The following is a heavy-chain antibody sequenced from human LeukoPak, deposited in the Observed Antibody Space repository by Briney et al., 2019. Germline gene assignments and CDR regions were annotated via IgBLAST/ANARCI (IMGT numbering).Heavy chain of an antibody. V-gene: IGHV3-30*04. J-gene: IGHJ5*02. CDR3: ARDPYDSSGYYLNWFDP. CDR2: ISYDGSNK. CDR1: GLTFSSYA. D-gene: IGHD3-22*01. Sequence: GGSLRLSWAPSGLTFSSYAMHWVRQAPGKGLEWVAVISYDGSNKYYADSVKGRFTISRDNSKNTLYLQMNSLRAEDTAVYYCARDPYDSSGYYLNWFDPWGQGTLVTVSS.